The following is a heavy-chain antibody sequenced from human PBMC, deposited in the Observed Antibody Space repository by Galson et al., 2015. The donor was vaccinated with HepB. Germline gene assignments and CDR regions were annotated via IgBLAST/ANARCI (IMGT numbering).Heavy chain of an antibody. V-gene: IGHV3-23*01. Sequence: SLRLSCAASGSTVSSNYPMTWVRQAPGKGLEWVSSSTGSGGSTYYAASVRGRFTISRDNSKNTLYLQMNTLRVEDTAIYYCAKGDDYGDYGAFDFWGQGTMVTVSS. J-gene: IGHJ3*01. CDR2: STGSGGST. CDR3: AKGDDYGDYGAFDF. CDR1: GSTVSSNYP. D-gene: IGHD4-17*01.